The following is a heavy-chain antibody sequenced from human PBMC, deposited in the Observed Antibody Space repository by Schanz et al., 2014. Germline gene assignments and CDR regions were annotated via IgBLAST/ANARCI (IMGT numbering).Heavy chain of an antibody. CDR2: ISAYNGNT. Sequence: QVQLVQSGAEVKKPGASVRVSCKASGYTFTSYGISWVRQAPGQGLEWMGWISAYNGNTKYPQKLQGRVTMTTDTSTSTAYMALTDRRSDDTAVYYCARDRRFFDRDDLYYFDSWGQGTLVTVSS. CDR1: GYTFTSYG. D-gene: IGHD3-3*01. CDR3: ARDRRFFDRDDLYYFDS. J-gene: IGHJ4*02. V-gene: IGHV1-18*01.